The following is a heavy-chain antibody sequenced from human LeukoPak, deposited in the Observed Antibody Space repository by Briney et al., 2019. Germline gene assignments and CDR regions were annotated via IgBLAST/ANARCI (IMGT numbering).Heavy chain of an antibody. D-gene: IGHD3-22*01. Sequence: SETLSLTCTVSGGSISSYYWAWIRQPPGKGLEWIGTISYSGTTSYNPSLKSRFYISVDTSKNQFSLRLSSVTATDTALYYCARYARYYDSSGYYYGGTRSCYFDYWGPGTLVTVSS. V-gene: IGHV4-59*05. CDR3: ARYARYYDSSGYYYGGTRSCYFDY. CDR2: ISYSGTT. J-gene: IGHJ4*02. CDR1: GGSISSYY.